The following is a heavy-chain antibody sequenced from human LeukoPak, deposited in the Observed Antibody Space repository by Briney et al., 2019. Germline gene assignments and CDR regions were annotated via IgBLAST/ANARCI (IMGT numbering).Heavy chain of an antibody. CDR3: ASIPLLWFGELLSANWPRFDY. J-gene: IGHJ4*02. CDR1: GYIFTGYY. Sequence: ASVKVSCKASGYIFTGYYMHWVRQAPGQGLEWMGWINPNSGGTNYAQKFQGRVTMTRDTSISTAYMELSRLRSDDTAVYYCASIPLLWFGELLSANWPRFDYWGQGTLVTVSS. V-gene: IGHV1-2*02. D-gene: IGHD3-10*01. CDR2: INPNSGGT.